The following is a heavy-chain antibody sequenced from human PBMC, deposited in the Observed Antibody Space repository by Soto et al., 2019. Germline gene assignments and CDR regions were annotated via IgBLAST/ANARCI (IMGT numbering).Heavy chain of an antibody. CDR2: INAGNGNT. CDR1: GYTFTSYA. D-gene: IGHD3-3*01. Sequence: ASVKVSCKASGYTFTSYAMHWVRQAPGQRLEWMGRINAGNGNTKYSQKFQGRVTITRDTSASTAYMELSSLRSEDTAVYYCASHTIFGVVINYYYGMDVWGQGTTVTVSS. J-gene: IGHJ6*02. V-gene: IGHV1-3*01. CDR3: ASHTIFGVVINYYYGMDV.